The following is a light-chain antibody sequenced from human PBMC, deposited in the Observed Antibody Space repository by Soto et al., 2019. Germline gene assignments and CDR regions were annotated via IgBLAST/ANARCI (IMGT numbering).Light chain of an antibody. Sequence: DIVMTQSPDSLAVSLGERATINCKSSQSVLHSSNNRNYLAWYQQKPGQSPKLLIYWASTRESGVPDRFSGSGSGTDFTLTISSLQAEDVAVYYCSQYHSTPLTFGGGTKVEIK. CDR3: SQYHSTPLT. V-gene: IGKV4-1*01. J-gene: IGKJ4*01. CDR1: QSVLHSSNNRNY. CDR2: WAS.